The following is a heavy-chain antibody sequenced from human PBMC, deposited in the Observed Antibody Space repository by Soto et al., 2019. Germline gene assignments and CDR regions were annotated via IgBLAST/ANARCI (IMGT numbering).Heavy chain of an antibody. Sequence: GESLKISCKGSGYSFTSYGIGCVRQMPGKGLEWMGIIYPGDSDTRYSPSFQGQVTISADKSISTAYLQWSSLKASDTAMYYCAAGRGYCSGGSCEPFDYWGQGTLVTVYS. V-gene: IGHV5-51*01. J-gene: IGHJ4*02. D-gene: IGHD2-15*01. CDR3: AAGRGYCSGGSCEPFDY. CDR1: GYSFTSYG. CDR2: IYPGDSDT.